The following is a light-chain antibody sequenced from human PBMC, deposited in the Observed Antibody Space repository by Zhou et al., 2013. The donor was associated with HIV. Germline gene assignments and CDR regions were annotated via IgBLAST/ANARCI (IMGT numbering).Light chain of an antibody. CDR2: DAS. J-gene: IGKJ2*01. V-gene: IGKV3-11*01. CDR3: QQRSNWPLYT. Sequence: EVLLTQSPATLSLSPGERATLSCRASQSVSTYLAWYQQKPGQAPRLLIYDASNRATGIPARFSGSGSGTDFTLTISSLEPEDFAIYYCQQRSNWPLYTFGQGTKLGDQT. CDR1: QSVSTY.